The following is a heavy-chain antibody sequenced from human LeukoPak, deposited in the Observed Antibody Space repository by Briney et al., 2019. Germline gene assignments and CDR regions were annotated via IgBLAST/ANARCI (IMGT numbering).Heavy chain of an antibody. CDR1: GFTFSSYA. J-gene: IGHJ3*02. Sequence: GGSLRLSCAASGFTFSSYAMSWVRQAPGKGLEWVSAISGSGGSTYYADSMKGRFTISRDNSKNTLYLQMNSLRAEDTAVYYCAKVPGVVGATDAFDIWGQGTMVTVSS. D-gene: IGHD1-26*01. V-gene: IGHV3-23*01. CDR2: ISGSGGST. CDR3: AKVPGVVGATDAFDI.